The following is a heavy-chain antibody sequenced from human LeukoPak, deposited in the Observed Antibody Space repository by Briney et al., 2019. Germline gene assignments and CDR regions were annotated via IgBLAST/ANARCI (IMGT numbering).Heavy chain of an antibody. CDR2: ISQSGGTT. Sequence: PGGSLRLSCTASGFSIRNYDMNWVRQSPGKGLEWVSTISQSGGTTYYADSVKGRFTISRDNSKNTLYLQINSLRVEDTAVYYCATKGDTVMVIRTWYFDLWGRGTLVTVSS. CDR1: GFSIRNYD. V-gene: IGHV3-23*01. J-gene: IGHJ2*01. CDR3: ATKGDTVMVIRTWYFDL. D-gene: IGHD5-18*01.